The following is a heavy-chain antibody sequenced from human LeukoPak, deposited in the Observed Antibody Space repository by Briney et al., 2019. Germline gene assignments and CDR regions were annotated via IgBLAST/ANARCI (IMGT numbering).Heavy chain of an antibody. J-gene: IGHJ5*02. D-gene: IGHD3-10*01. CDR3: AREGTSGTNWFDP. CDR1: DYSIISDYY. Sequence: SETLSLTCGVSDYSIISDYYWGWIRQPPGKGLGWIGSIYHSGSTYYNPSLKSRVTISVDTSKNQFSLKLTSVTAADTAVYYCAREGTSGTNWFDPWGQGTLVTVSS. CDR2: IYHSGST. V-gene: IGHV4-38-2*02.